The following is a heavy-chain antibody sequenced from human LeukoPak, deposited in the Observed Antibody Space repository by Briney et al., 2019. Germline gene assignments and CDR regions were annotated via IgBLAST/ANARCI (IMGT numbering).Heavy chain of an antibody. Sequence: PGGSLRHSCSASGFTFSNYEMNWVRQAPGKGLECVSYISSSGSSIYYADSVKGRFTMSRDIANNSLHLQMNSLRAEDTAVYYCARRVGSYFDYWGQGTLVTVSS. CDR1: GFTFSNYE. D-gene: IGHD3-10*01. J-gene: IGHJ4*02. CDR3: ARRVGSYFDY. CDR2: ISSSGSSI. V-gene: IGHV3-48*03.